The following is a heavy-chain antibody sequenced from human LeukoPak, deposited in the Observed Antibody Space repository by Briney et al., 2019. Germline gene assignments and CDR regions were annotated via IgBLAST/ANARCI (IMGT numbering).Heavy chain of an antibody. CDR3: ARDLGYGDYYYYYGMDV. Sequence: PGGSLRLSCAASGFTFSSYWMSWVRQAPGKGLEWVANIKQDGSEKYYVDSVKGRFTISRDNAKNSLYLQMNSLRAEDTAVYYCARDLGYGDYYYYYGMDVWGQGTTVTVSS. V-gene: IGHV3-7*01. D-gene: IGHD4-17*01. CDR2: IKQDGSEK. J-gene: IGHJ6*02. CDR1: GFTFSSYW.